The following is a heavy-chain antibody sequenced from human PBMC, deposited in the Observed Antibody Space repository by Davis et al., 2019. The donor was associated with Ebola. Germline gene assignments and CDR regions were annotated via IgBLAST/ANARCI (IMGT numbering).Heavy chain of an antibody. CDR3: ARDKDIIGVAGSYFDY. CDR2: IKQDGGEK. D-gene: IGHD6-13*01. J-gene: IGHJ4*02. Sequence: GESLKISCAASGFTFSSYAMSWVRQAPGKGLEWVANIKQDGGEKHHVDSVKGRFTISRDNAKNSLYLQMNSLRAEDTAVYFCARDKDIIGVAGSYFDYWGQGTLVTVSS. V-gene: IGHV3-7*01. CDR1: GFTFSSYA.